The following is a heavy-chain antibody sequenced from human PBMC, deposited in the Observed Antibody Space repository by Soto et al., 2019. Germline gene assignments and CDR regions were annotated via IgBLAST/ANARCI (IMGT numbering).Heavy chain of an antibody. Sequence: ASVKVSCKASGYIFTDYYMNWVRQAPGQGLEWVGWINPNSGGTNYAQKFQGRATMTTDTSITTAYMELSGLRTDDTAVYYCSRPYCGSNSCHNWFDPWGQGTLVTVSS. D-gene: IGHD2-2*01. J-gene: IGHJ5*02. CDR3: SRPYCGSNSCHNWFDP. CDR2: INPNSGGT. CDR1: GYIFTDYY. V-gene: IGHV1-2*02.